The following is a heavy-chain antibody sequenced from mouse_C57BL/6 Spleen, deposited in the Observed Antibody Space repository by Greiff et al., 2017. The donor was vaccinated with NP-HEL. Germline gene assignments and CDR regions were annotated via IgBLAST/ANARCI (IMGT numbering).Heavy chain of an antibody. CDR2: INPNNGGT. V-gene: IGHV1-26*01. D-gene: IGHD2-5*01. J-gene: IGHJ2*01. CDR3: ARSDYSNYLDY. Sequence: VQLQQSGPELVKPGASVKISCKASGYTFTDYYMNWVKQSHGKSLEWIGDINPNNGGTSYNQKFKGKATLTVDKSSSTAYMELRSLTSEDSAVYYCARSDYSNYLDYWGQGTTLTVSS. CDR1: GYTFTDYY.